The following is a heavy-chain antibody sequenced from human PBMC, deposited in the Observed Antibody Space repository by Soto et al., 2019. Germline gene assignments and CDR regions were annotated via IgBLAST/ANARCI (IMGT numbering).Heavy chain of an antibody. D-gene: IGHD3-3*01. J-gene: IGHJ4*02. CDR1: GFTFSSYA. CDR2: ISGSGGST. Sequence: QTGGSLRLSCAASGFTFSSYAMHWVRQAPGKGLEWVSAISGSGGSTYYADSVKGRFTISRDNSKNTLYLQMNSLTAEDTAVYYCAKVVRANLGWPFDYWGQGTLVTVSS. CDR3: AKVVRANLGWPFDY. V-gene: IGHV3-23*01.